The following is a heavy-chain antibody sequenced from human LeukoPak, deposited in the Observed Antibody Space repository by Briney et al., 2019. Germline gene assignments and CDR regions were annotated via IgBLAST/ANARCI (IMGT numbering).Heavy chain of an antibody. J-gene: IGHJ4*02. D-gene: IGHD1-26*01. CDR1: GFIVSSNY. CDR3: AKDLKYSGSFDYFDY. V-gene: IGHV3-23*01. Sequence: GGSLRLSCAGFGFIVSSNYMSWVRQAAGKGLEWVSAISGSGGSTYYADSVKGRFTISRDNSKNTLYLQMNSLRAEDTAVYYCAKDLKYSGSFDYFDYWGQGTLVTVSS. CDR2: ISGSGGST.